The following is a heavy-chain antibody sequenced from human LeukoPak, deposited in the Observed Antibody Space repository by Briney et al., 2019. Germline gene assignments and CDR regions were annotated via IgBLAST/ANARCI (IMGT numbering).Heavy chain of an antibody. CDR3: ATARALRYFDWLLPRLDY. CDR2: INHSGST. V-gene: IGHV4-34*01. CDR1: GGSFSGYY. D-gene: IGHD3-9*01. J-gene: IGHJ4*02. Sequence: SETLSLTCAVYGGSFSGYYWSWIRQPPGKGLEWIGEINHSGSTNYNPSLKSRVTISVDTSKNQFSLKLSSVTAADTAVYYCATARALRYFDWLLPRLDYWGQGTLVTVSS.